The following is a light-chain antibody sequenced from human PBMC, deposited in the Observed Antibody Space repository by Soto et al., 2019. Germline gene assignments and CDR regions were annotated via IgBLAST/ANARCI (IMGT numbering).Light chain of an antibody. V-gene: IGKV1-5*03. CDR2: KAS. J-gene: IGKJ1*01. CDR3: QQYNSYSPT. Sequence: DIQMTQSPSTLSASVGDRVTIACRVSQIISTWLAWYQQEPGKAPKLLIHKASSLQSGVPSRFSGSGSGTDFTLTISSLHPDDFATYYCQQYNSYSPTFGQGTKVDVK. CDR1: QIISTW.